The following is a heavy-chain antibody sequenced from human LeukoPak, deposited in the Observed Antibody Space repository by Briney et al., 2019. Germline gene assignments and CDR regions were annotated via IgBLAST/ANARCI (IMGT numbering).Heavy chain of an antibody. CDR1: GYTFLNYD. D-gene: IGHD6-19*01. CDR2: ISAHNYNT. V-gene: IGHV1-18*01. J-gene: IGHJ4*02. Sequence: ASVKVSCKASGYTFLNYDFTWVRQAPGQGLEWMGWISAHNYNTKYAQRFQGRVTMTRDTSTSTVYMELSSLRSEDTAVYYCARDGGRPAVAGTSLPPLTLDYWGQGTLVTVSS. CDR3: ARDGGRPAVAGTSLPPLTLDY.